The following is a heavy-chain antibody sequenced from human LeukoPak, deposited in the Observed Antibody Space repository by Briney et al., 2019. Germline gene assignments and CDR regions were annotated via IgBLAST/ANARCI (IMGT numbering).Heavy chain of an antibody. V-gene: IGHV3-33*01. J-gene: IGHJ6*02. CDR2: IWYDGSNK. CDR1: GFTFSSYG. Sequence: PGGSLRLSCAASGFTFSSYGMHWVRQAPGKGLEWVAVIWYDGSNKYYADSAKGRFTISRDNSKNTLYLQMNSLRAEDTAVYYCARSFRDSSGYYFVPYYYYGMDVWGQGTTVTVSS. CDR3: ARSFRDSSGYYFVPYYYYGMDV. D-gene: IGHD3-22*01.